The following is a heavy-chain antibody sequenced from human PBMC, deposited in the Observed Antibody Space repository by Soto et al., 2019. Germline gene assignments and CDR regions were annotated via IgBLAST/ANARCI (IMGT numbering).Heavy chain of an antibody. D-gene: IGHD5-18*01. V-gene: IGHV3-74*01. Sequence: PGGSLRLSCAASGFTFSSYWMHWVRQAPGKGLVWVSRINSDGSSTSYADSVKGRFTISRDNAKNTLYLQMNSLRAEDTAVYYCARGLYSYDARGSFDYWGQGTLVTVSS. CDR1: GFTFSSYW. CDR3: ARGLYSYDARGSFDY. CDR2: INSDGSST. J-gene: IGHJ4*02.